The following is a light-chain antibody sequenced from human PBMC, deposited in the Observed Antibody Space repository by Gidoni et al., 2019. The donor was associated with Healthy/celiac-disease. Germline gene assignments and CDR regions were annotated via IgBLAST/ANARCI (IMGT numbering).Light chain of an antibody. V-gene: IGKV4-1*01. CDR2: WAS. CDR3: QQYYSTPPEGKIT. CDR1: QSVLYSSNNKNY. J-gene: IGKJ5*01. Sequence: DIVMTQSPDSLAVSLGERATINCKSSQSVLYSSNNKNYLAWYQQKPGQPPKLLIYWASTRESGVPDRFSGSGSGTDFTLTISSLQAEDVAVYYCQQYYSTPPEGKITFGQGTRLEIK.